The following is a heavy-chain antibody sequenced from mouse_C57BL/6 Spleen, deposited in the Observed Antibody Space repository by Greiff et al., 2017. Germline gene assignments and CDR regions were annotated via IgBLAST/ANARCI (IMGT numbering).Heavy chain of an antibody. CDR1: GYSITSGYY. J-gene: IGHJ4*01. V-gene: IGHV3-6*01. Sequence: DVQLVESGPGLVKPSQSLSLTCSVTGYSITSGYYWNWIRQFPGNKLECMGYISYDGSNNYNPYLKNQISITRDTSKNQFFLQVNSVTTEDTATYYCASDGYDDYYAMDYWGQGTSVTVSS. CDR2: ISYDGSN. D-gene: IGHD2-2*01. CDR3: ASDGYDDYYAMDY.